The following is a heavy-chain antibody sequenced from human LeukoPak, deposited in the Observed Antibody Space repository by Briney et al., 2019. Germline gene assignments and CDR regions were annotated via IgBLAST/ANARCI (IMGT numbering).Heavy chain of an antibody. D-gene: IGHD6-6*01. J-gene: IGHJ5*02. CDR2: INPKSCDT. Sequence: ASVKVSCKPSRHTFTDYYIHGVRQPPGQGLEWMGWINPKSCDTKIAQKFQGRVTMSRETSINTLYMEMSRLRSDDTAMYYCAGLSNVAARPGWFDPWGQGTLVTVSS. CDR3: AGLSNVAARPGWFDP. V-gene: IGHV1-2*02. CDR1: RHTFTDYY.